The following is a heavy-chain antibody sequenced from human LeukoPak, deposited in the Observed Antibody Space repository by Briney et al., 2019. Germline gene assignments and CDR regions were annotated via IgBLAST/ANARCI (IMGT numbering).Heavy chain of an antibody. J-gene: IGHJ4*02. D-gene: IGHD3-16*01. CDR2: IRYEGDIA. Sequence: GGSLRLSCATSGFLFGSYGMHWVRQAPGKGLEWVAFIRYEGDIAHYADSVEGRFIIARDNSMNTLYLQMNSLRVEDTSVYYCAKLRRGEWRGRIDSWGQGTLVTVSS. V-gene: IGHV3-30*02. CDR1: GFLFGSYG. CDR3: AKLRRGEWRGRIDS.